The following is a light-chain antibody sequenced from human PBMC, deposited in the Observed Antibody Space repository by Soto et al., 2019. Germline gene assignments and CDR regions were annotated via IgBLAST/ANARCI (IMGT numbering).Light chain of an antibody. J-gene: IGLJ1*01. CDR1: SIDVGNYKY. CDR2: EVS. Sequence: QSALTQPAAVSGSPGQSLTISCTGTSIDVGNYKYVSWYQQHPGKAPKLMIYEVSNRPSGVSNRFSGSKSGNTASLTISGLQAEDETDYYCFSYTSSGTYVFGTGTKV. CDR3: FSYTSSGTYV. V-gene: IGLV2-14*01.